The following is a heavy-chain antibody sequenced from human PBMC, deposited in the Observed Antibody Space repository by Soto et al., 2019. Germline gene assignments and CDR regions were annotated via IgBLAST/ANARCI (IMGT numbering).Heavy chain of an antibody. V-gene: IGHV1-69*13. Sequence: SVKVSCKASGGTFSSYAISWVRQAPGQGLEWMGGIIPIFGTANYAQRFQGRVTITADESTSTAYMELSSLRSEDTAVYYCARGTRSVVVVAATYFDYWGQGTLVTVSS. CDR2: IIPIFGTA. D-gene: IGHD2-15*01. J-gene: IGHJ4*02. CDR3: ARGTRSVVVVAATYFDY. CDR1: GGTFSSYA.